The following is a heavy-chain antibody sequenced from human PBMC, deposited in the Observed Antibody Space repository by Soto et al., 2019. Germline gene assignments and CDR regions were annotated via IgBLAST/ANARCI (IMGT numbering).Heavy chain of an antibody. V-gene: IGHV4-31*03. Sequence: PSETVSGTCRVCGGYTSRGGNYWRWIRQQPCKRVEWIGFIYYTGHNKYNAALKSRVSISGAMYANQFYMTMTSVTAADTEVYYCAREDLNESFFDSWGTGILVPVS. D-gene: IGHD2-8*01. CDR2: IYYTGHN. J-gene: IGHJ4*02. CDR1: GGYTSRGGNY. CDR3: AREDLNESFFDS.